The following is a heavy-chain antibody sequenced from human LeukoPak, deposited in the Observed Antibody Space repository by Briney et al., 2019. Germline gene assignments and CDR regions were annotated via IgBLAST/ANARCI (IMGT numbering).Heavy chain of an antibody. V-gene: IGHV3-66*02. CDR2: IYSGGST. CDR1: GFTISSNY. D-gene: IGHD3-3*01. Sequence: GGSLRLSCAASGFTISSNYMSWVRQAPGKGLEWVSVIYSGGSTYYSDSVKARFTISRDNSKNTLYLQMNSLRAEDTAVYYCARTATIFGVVTADYWGQGTLVTVSS. CDR3: ARTATIFGVVTADY. J-gene: IGHJ4*02.